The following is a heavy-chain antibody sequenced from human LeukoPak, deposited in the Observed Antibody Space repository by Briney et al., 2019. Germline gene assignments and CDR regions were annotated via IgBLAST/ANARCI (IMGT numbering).Heavy chain of an antibody. CDR2: ISSSGSTI. CDR1: GFTFSSYE. V-gene: IGHV3-48*03. D-gene: IGHD1-26*01. J-gene: IGHJ6*03. Sequence: GRSLRLSCAASGFTFSSYEMNWVRQAPGKGLEWVSYISSSGSTIYYADSVKGRFTISRDNAKNSLYLQMNGLRVEDTAVYYCARDSGRYGYYMDVWGKGTTVTVSS. CDR3: ARDSGRYGYYMDV.